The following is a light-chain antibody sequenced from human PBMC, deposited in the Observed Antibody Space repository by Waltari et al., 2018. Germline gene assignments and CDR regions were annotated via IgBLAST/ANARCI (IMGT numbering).Light chain of an antibody. J-gene: IGKJ1*01. Sequence: DVVMTQSPLSLPVSLGQPASISCRSSQSLVHTDGHTYLNWFQQRPGRSPRRLIYKVSSRDSGVPDRFSGSVSGTAFTLKISRVEAEDVGIYDCMQATTWPLTFGQGTKVEIQ. CDR2: KVS. V-gene: IGKV2-30*02. CDR1: QSLVHTDGHTY. CDR3: MQATTWPLT.